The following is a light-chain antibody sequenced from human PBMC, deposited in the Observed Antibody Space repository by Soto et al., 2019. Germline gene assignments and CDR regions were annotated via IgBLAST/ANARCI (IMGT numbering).Light chain of an antibody. CDR3: QQYNNWPPIT. V-gene: IGKV3-20*01. CDR1: QSVSSSY. J-gene: IGKJ5*01. CDR2: GAS. Sequence: EIVLTQSPGTLSLSPGERATLSCRASQSVSSSYLAWYQQKPGQAPRLLIYGASSRATGIPDRFSGSGSGTEFTLTISSLQSEDFAVYYCQQYNNWPPITLGQGTRLEIK.